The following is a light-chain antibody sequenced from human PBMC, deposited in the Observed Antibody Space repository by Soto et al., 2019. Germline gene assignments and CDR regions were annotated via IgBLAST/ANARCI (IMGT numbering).Light chain of an antibody. V-gene: IGKV3-20*01. CDR2: GAS. J-gene: IGKJ2*01. Sequence: EIVLKQSQGTLSLSPGERATISCRASQSVSSSYLAWYQQKHGQAPRLLIYGASSRATGIPDRFSGSGSGTDFTLTISRLEPEDFAVYYCQQYGSSPMYTFGQGTKLEIK. CDR3: QQYGSSPMYT. CDR1: QSVSSSY.